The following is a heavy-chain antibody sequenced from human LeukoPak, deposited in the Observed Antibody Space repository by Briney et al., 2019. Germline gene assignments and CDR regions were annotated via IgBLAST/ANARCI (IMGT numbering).Heavy chain of an antibody. Sequence: SETLSLTCTVSGGSISGSSLYWGWIRQPPGKGLEWIGSIYYSGSTYYNPSLKSRVTISVDTSKNQFSLKLSSVTAADTAVYYCARHRTIGLLDDFWGQGTLVTVSS. J-gene: IGHJ4*02. V-gene: IGHV4-39*01. CDR1: GGSISGSSLY. CDR3: ARHRTIGLLDDF. D-gene: IGHD4/OR15-4a*01. CDR2: IYYSGST.